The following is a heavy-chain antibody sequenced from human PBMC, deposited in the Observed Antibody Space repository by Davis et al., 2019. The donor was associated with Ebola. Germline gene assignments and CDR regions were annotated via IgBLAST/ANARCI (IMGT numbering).Heavy chain of an antibody. CDR3: CWYNSASFLGF. D-gene: IGHD1-14*01. CDR2: IKYGSDGTTT. Sequence: PGGSLRLSCATSGFTLLHAWMAWVRQAPGKGLEWVGRIKYGSDGTTTDYAAPVEGRFTMSKDESKNTLFLQMNSLNTEDTAMYYCCWYNSASFLGFWGQGTLVTVSS. J-gene: IGHJ4*02. V-gene: IGHV3-15*01. CDR1: GFTLLHAW.